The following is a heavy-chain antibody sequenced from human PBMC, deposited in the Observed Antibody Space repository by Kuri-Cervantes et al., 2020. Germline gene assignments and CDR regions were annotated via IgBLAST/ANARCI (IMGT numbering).Heavy chain of an antibody. D-gene: IGHD6-19*01. J-gene: IGHJ4*02. Sequence: ASVKVSCKASGYTFTGYYMHWVRQAPGQGLEWMGWINPKSGDTNFAHKFQDWVSMRRDTSSGTAYLEISNLKSDDTAVYFCVRQISSGWYPYYFDRWGQGTLVTVSS. V-gene: IGHV1-2*04. CDR2: INPKSGDT. CDR3: VRQISSGWYPYYFDR. CDR1: GYTFTGYY.